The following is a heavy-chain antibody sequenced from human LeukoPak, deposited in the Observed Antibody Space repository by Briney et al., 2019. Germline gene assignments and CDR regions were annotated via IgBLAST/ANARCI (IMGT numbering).Heavy chain of an antibody. CDR3: ARVHIAAAYDAFDI. D-gene: IGHD6-13*01. CDR1: GGSISSGSYY. CDR2: IYTSGST. V-gene: IGHV4-61*02. J-gene: IGHJ3*02. Sequence: SETLSLTCTVSGGSISSGSYYWSWIRQPAGKGLEWIVRIYTSGSTNYNPSLKSRVTISVDTSKNQFSLKLSSVTAADTAVYYCARVHIAAAYDAFDIWGQGTMVTVSS.